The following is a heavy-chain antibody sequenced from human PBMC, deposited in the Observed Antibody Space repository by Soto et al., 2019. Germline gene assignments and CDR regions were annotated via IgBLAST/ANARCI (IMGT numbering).Heavy chain of an antibody. J-gene: IGHJ3*02. CDR1: GGSISSSSYY. Sequence: QLQLQESGPGLVKPSETLSLTCTVSGGSISSSSYYWGWIRQPLGKGLEWIGTIYYSGSTYYNPSLKIRVTISVDTSKNQFSLKLSSVTAADTAVYYCARQGSGSYNAFDIWGQGTVVTVSS. D-gene: IGHD1-26*01. CDR2: IYYSGST. CDR3: ARQGSGSYNAFDI. V-gene: IGHV4-39*01.